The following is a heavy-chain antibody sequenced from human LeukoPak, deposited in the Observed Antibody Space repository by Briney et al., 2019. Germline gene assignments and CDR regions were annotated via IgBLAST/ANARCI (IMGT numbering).Heavy chain of an antibody. D-gene: IGHD6-13*01. CDR3: VASGPPAPANWFDP. J-gene: IGHJ5*02. Sequence: SETLSLTCTVSGGSISSYYWSWIRQPAGKGLEWIGRIYTSGSTNYNPSLKSRVTMSVDTSKNQFSLKLSSVTAADMAVYYCVASGPPAPANWFDPWGQGTLVTVSS. CDR2: IYTSGST. CDR1: GGSISSYY. V-gene: IGHV4-4*07.